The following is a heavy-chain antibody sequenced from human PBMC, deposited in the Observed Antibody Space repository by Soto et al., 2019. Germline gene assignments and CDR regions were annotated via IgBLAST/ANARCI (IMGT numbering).Heavy chain of an antibody. CDR3: ARGRRDITMIVVPRNYYYGMDV. CDR1: GYTFTSYG. Sequence: GASVKVSCKASGYTFTSYGISWVRQAPGQGLEWMGWISANNGNTNYAQKLQGRVTMTRNTSISTACMELSSLRSEDTAVYYCARGRRDITMIVVPRNYYYGMDVWGQGTTVTVSS. D-gene: IGHD3-22*01. J-gene: IGHJ6*02. V-gene: IGHV1-18*04. CDR2: ISANNGNT.